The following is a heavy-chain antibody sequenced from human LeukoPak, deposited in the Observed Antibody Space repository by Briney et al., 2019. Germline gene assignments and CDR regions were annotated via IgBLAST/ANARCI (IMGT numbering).Heavy chain of an antibody. CDR2: IYNSGST. CDR3: ARDRELGY. CDR1: GQSISIYY. V-gene: IGHV4-59*01. Sequence: PSETLSLTCSVSGQSISIYYWSWLRQPPGKGLEWIGYIYNSGSTNYNPSLKSRVTISVDTSKNQFSLKLTSVTAAGTAVYYCARDRELGYWGQGTLVTVSS. D-gene: IGHD3-10*01. J-gene: IGHJ4*02.